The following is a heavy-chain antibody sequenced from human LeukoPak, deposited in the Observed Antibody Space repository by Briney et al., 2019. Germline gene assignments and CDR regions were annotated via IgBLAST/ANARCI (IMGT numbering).Heavy chain of an antibody. CDR2: INTDGSST. J-gene: IGHJ4*02. CDR3: ARVDSGWSFDY. Sequence: GGSLRLSCSASGFTFSSYWMHWVRQPPGKGLVWVSRINTDGSSTTYADSVKGRFTISRDNAKNTLYLQMNSLRAEDTAVYYCARVDSGWSFDYWGQGTLVTVSS. D-gene: IGHD6-19*01. CDR1: GFTFSSYW. V-gene: IGHV3-74*01.